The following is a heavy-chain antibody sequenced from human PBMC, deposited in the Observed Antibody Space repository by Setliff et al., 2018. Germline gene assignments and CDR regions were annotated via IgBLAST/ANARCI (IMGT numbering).Heavy chain of an antibody. V-gene: IGHV3-33*08. Sequence: SLRLSCAASGFAFASHNMLWVRQAPGKGLEWVAVIWHDGGNKYHADSVKGRFTISRDNSKNTLYLQMNSLRPEDTAVYYCARTCSGSGCYAGLESWGQGTPVTVSS. CDR1: GFAFASHN. CDR2: IWHDGGNK. D-gene: IGHD2-15*01. CDR3: ARTCSGSGCYAGLES. J-gene: IGHJ4*02.